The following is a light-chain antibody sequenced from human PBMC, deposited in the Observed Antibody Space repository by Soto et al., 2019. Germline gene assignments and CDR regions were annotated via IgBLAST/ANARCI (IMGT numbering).Light chain of an antibody. Sequence: QSALTQPASVSGSPGQSITISCTGTSSDVGGYNYVSWYQQHPGKAPKLMIYDVSNRPSGVSNRFSGSKSGNTASLTISGLQAEDEADYYCSSYTSSSTLVFGGGPKLT. CDR1: SSDVGGYNY. CDR3: SSYTSSSTLV. CDR2: DVS. J-gene: IGLJ2*01. V-gene: IGLV2-14*01.